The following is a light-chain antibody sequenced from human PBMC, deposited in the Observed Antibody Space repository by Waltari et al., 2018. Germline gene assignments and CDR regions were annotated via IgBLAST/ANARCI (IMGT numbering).Light chain of an antibody. CDR3: QQSYSFPPVT. CDR2: DAS. CDR1: QSISTF. V-gene: IGKV1-39*01. J-gene: IGKJ2*01. Sequence: DIQMTQSPSSLSASVGDRVTITCRASQSISTFLNWYQQKPGKAPNLLIYDASSLQIGVPSRFSGSGSGTDFTLTISSLQPEDFATYYCQQSYSFPPVTFGQGTRLEI.